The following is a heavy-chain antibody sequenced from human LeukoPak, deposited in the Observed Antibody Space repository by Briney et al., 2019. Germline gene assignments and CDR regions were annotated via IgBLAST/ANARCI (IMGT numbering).Heavy chain of an antibody. D-gene: IGHD2-2*01. CDR3: ARAVGAMPVAPFDY. Sequence: GASVKLSCKASGDTFSSYAISWVRQAPGQGLEWMGGIIPIFGTADYAQKFQGRVTITADQSTSTAYMELSSPRSEDTAVYYCARAVGAMPVAPFDYWGQGTLVTVSS. J-gene: IGHJ4*02. CDR2: IIPIFGTA. V-gene: IGHV1-69*13. CDR1: GDTFSSYA.